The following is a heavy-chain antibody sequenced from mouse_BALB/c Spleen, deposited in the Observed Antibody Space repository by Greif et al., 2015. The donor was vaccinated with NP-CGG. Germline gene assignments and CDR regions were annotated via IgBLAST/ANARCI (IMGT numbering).Heavy chain of an antibody. J-gene: IGHJ3*01. CDR1: GFSLTSYG. Sequence: VQLVESGPGLVQPSQSLSITRTVSGFSLTSYGVHWVRQSPGKGLEWLGVRWSGGSTDYNAAFISRLSISKDNSKSQVFFKMNSLRANDTAIYYCASYYGYSFAYWGQGTLVTVSA. CDR3: ASYYGYSFAY. V-gene: IGHV2-2*02. CDR2: RWSGGST. D-gene: IGHD1-2*01.